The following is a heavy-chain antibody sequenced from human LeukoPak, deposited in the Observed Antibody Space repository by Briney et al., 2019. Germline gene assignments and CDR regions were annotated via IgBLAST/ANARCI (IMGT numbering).Heavy chain of an antibody. J-gene: IGHJ4*02. Sequence: GGSLRLSCAASGFTFSSYSMNWVRQAPGKGLEWVSYISSSNSTIYYADSLKGRFTISRDNAKNSLYLQIDSLSAEDTAVYYCARMGIAAAGVDYWGQGTLVTVSS. V-gene: IGHV3-48*01. D-gene: IGHD6-13*01. CDR1: GFTFSSYS. CDR3: ARMGIAAAGVDY. CDR2: ISSSNSTI.